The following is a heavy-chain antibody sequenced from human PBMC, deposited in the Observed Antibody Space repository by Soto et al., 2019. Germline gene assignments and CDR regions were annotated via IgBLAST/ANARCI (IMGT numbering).Heavy chain of an antibody. Sequence: ETLSLTCAVYGGSFSGYYWSWIRQPPGKGLEWIGEINHSGSTNYNPSLKSRVTISVDTSKNQFSLKLSSVTAADTAVYYCARGRAEITIFGVVTPADYGMDVWGQGTTVTVSS. D-gene: IGHD3-3*01. V-gene: IGHV4-34*01. J-gene: IGHJ6*02. CDR2: INHSGST. CDR3: ARGRAEITIFGVVTPADYGMDV. CDR1: GGSFSGYY.